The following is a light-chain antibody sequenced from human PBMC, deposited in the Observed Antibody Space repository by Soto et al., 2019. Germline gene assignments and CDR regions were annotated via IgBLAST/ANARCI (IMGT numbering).Light chain of an antibody. CDR1: QSVDSDY. V-gene: IGKV3-20*01. Sequence: EIELTQSPGTLSLSPGERATLSCRASQSVDSDYLAWYQQKPGQAPRLLIFGASSRATGIPDRFSGSGSGTDFVLSISRLEPEDFAVYHCQQYGSSPRTFGQGTKVEIK. J-gene: IGKJ1*01. CDR2: GAS. CDR3: QQYGSSPRT.